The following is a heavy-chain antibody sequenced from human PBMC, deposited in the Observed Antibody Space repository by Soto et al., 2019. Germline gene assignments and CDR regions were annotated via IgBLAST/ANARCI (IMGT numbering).Heavy chain of an antibody. CDR3: ASVRGGYYYAMDV. CDR2: IYHSGST. V-gene: IGHV4-4*02. CDR1: GGSISSSNW. D-gene: IGHD3-10*02. J-gene: IGHJ6*02. Sequence: QVQLQESGPGLVKPSGTLSLTCAVSGGSISSSNWWSWVRRPPGKGLEWIGEIYHSGSTNYNPSLKSRVTISVDKSKNPFSLKLSSVTAADTAVYYCASVRGGYYYAMDVWGQGTTVTVSS.